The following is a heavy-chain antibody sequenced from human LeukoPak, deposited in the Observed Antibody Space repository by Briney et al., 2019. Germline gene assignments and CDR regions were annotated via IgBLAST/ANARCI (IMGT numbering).Heavy chain of an antibody. CDR1: TGSIGRDY. V-gene: IGHV4-59*01. D-gene: IGHD5-24*01. J-gene: IGHJ4*02. CDR2: VYYNGNT. CDR3: ARSDRDGYNWDY. Sequence: SETLSLTCTLSTGSIGRDYWSWIRQPPGKGLEWIGYVYYNGNTIYNPSLKSRVTISVDTSKNQFSLKLSSVTAADTAVYYCARSDRDGYNWDYWGPGTLVTVSS.